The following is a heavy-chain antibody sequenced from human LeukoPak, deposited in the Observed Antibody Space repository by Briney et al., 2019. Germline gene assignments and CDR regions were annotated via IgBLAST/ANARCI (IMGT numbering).Heavy chain of an antibody. V-gene: IGHV4-34*01. Sequence: PSETLSLTCAVYGGSFSGYYWSWIRQPPGKGLGWIGEINHSGSTNYNPSLKSRVTISVDTSKNQFSLKLSSVTAADTAVYYCSLCPVVTHRYNWFDPWGQGTLVTVSS. J-gene: IGHJ5*02. CDR3: SLCPVVTHRYNWFDP. CDR2: INHSGST. CDR1: GGSFSGYY. D-gene: IGHD4-23*01.